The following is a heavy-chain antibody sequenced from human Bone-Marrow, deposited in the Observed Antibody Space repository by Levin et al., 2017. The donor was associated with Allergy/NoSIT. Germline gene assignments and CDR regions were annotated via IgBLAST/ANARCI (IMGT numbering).Heavy chain of an antibody. V-gene: IGHV3-15*07. CDR3: TTVRVATMAESFRYCSGGSCHLEYYFDF. J-gene: IGHJ4*02. CDR2: IKSKTDGGTT. Sequence: PGESLKISCAASGFTFGNAWMKWVRQAPGKGLEWVGRIKSKTDGGTTDYAAPVKGRFTISRDDSTNTLYLQMNSLKAEDTAVYYCTTVRVATMAESFRYCSGGSCHLEYYFDFWGQGTLVTVSS. D-gene: IGHD2-15*01. CDR1: GFTFGNAW.